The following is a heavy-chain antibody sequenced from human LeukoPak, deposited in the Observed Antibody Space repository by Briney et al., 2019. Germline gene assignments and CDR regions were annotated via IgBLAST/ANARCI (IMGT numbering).Heavy chain of an antibody. CDR2: IKTDGRTT. V-gene: IGHV3-74*01. CDR3: TTGPSYGYEW. J-gene: IGHJ4*02. Sequence: GGSLRLSCAASGMTFSNHWMHWARQAPGKGLVWVSLIKTDGRTTNYAESVKGRFTISRDNGKSILYLQMNSLRAEDTGIYYCTTGPSYGYEWWGQGTVVTVSS. CDR1: GMTFSNHW. D-gene: IGHD3-16*01.